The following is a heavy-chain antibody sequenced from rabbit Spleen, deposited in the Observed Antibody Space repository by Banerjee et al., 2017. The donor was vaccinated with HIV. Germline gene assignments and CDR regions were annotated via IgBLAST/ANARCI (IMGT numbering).Heavy chain of an antibody. V-gene: IGHV1S40*01. CDR2: IDTGNSGFT. J-gene: IGHJ6*01. D-gene: IGHD1-1*01. CDR1: GVSFSGSSY. Sequence: QSLEESGGDLVKPGASLTLTCIASGVSFSGSSYMCWVRQAPGKGLEWIACIDTGNSGFTYFASWAKGRFTISKTSSTTVTLHMTSLTAADTATYFCARDTSSSFSSYGMDLWGPGTLVTVS. CDR3: ARDTSSSFSSYGMDL.